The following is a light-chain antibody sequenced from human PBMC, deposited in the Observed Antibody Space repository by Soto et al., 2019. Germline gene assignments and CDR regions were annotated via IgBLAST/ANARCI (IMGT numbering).Light chain of an antibody. CDR2: DAS. CDR1: QSNSSW. J-gene: IGKJ1*01. V-gene: IGKV1-5*01. CDR3: QQYNSYSWT. Sequence: DIQMTQSPSTLSASVGDRVTITCRASQSNSSWLAWYQQKPGKAPKLLIYDASSLESGVPSRFSGSGSGTEFTLTISSLQPDDFATYYCQQYNSYSWTFGQGTKVE.